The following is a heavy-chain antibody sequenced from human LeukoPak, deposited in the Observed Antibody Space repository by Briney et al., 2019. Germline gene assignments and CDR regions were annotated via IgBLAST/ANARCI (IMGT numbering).Heavy chain of an antibody. J-gene: IGHJ5*02. Sequence: GASVKVSCKASGYTFTGYYMHWVRQAPGQGLEWMGWINPNSGGTNYAQKFQGRVTMTRDTSISTACMELSRLRSDDTAVYYCARGDIVVVPAAKSTRFDPWDQGTLVTVSS. D-gene: IGHD2-2*01. V-gene: IGHV1-2*02. CDR3: ARGDIVVVPAAKSTRFDP. CDR1: GYTFTGYY. CDR2: INPNSGGT.